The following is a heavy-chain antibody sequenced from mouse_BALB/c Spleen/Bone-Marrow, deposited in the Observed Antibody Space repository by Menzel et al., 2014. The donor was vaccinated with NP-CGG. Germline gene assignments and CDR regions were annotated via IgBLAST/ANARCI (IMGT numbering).Heavy chain of an antibody. V-gene: IGHV14-3*02. CDR3: ASYYYGSSFFAY. D-gene: IGHD1-1*01. J-gene: IGHJ3*01. CDR1: GFNIKDTY. Sequence: VQLQQSGAELVKPGASVKLSCTASGFNIKDTYMHWVKQRPEQGLEWIGRIDPANGNTKYDPKFQGKATITADTSSNTAYLQLSSLTSEDTAVYYCASYYYGSSFFAYWGQGTLVTVSA. CDR2: IDPANGNT.